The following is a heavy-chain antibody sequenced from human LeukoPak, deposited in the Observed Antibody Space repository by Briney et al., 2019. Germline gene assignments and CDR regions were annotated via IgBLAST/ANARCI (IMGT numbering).Heavy chain of an antibody. V-gene: IGHV3-23*01. Sequence: GGSLRLSCAASGFTFSSYAMSWVRQAPGKGLEWVSAISGSGGSTYYADSVKGRFTISRDTSKNTLYLQMNSLRAEDTAVYYCAKVSYYDFWSAPSAAFDIWGQGTMVTVSS. CDR1: GFTFSSYA. D-gene: IGHD3-3*01. CDR3: AKVSYYDFWSAPSAAFDI. CDR2: ISGSGGST. J-gene: IGHJ3*02.